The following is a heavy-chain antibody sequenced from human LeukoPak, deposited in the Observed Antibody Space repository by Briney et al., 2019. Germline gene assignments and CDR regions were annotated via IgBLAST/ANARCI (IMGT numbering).Heavy chain of an antibody. Sequence: GGTLRLSCAASGFTFSSYGMSWVRQAPGKGLEWVSAISGSGGSTYYADSVKSRFTISRDNSKNTLYLQMNSLRAEDTAVYYCAKDAEYYYDSSGSYYWGQGTLVTVSS. CDR3: AKDAEYYYDSSGSYY. J-gene: IGHJ4*02. CDR1: GFTFSSYG. V-gene: IGHV3-23*01. D-gene: IGHD3-22*01. CDR2: ISGSGGST.